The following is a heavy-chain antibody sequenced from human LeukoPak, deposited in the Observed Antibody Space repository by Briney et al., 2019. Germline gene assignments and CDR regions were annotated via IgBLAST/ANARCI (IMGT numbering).Heavy chain of an antibody. CDR3: ARGQGPYDYVWGSYRPEFDY. Sequence: SETLSLTCTVSGGSISGYYWSWIRQPPGKGLEWIGYIYSSGTTNYNPSLKSQITISLDTSKNQFSLKLSSVTAADTAVYYCARGQGPYDYVWGSYRPEFDYWGQGTLVTVSS. V-gene: IGHV4-59*01. CDR2: IYSSGTT. J-gene: IGHJ4*02. D-gene: IGHD3-16*02. CDR1: GGSISGYY.